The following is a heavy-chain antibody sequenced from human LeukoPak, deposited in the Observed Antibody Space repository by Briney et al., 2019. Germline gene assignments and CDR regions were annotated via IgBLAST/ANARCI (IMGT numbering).Heavy chain of an antibody. CDR3: ARARPLSAFDI. CDR1: GFTVSNNY. Sequence: PGGSLRLSCAASGFTVSNNYMNWVRQAPGKGLEWVSVIYSGGSTYYADSVKGRFTISRDNSKNTLYLQMNSLGAEDTAVYYCARARPLSAFDIWGQGTMVTVSS. CDR2: IYSGGST. D-gene: IGHD6-6*01. J-gene: IGHJ3*02. V-gene: IGHV3-53*01.